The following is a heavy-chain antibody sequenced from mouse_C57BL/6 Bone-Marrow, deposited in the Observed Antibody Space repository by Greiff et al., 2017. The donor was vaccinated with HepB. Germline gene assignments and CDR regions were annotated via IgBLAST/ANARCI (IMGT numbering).Heavy chain of an antibody. CDR3: TRWGLNWYYFDY. V-gene: IGHV1-15*01. J-gene: IGHJ2*01. Sequence: QVQLQQSGAELVRPGASVTLSCKASGYTFTDYEMHWVKQTPVHGLEWIGAIDPETGGTAYNQKFKGKAILTADKSSSTAYMELHSLTSEDSAVYYCTRWGLNWYYFDYWGQGTTLTVSS. D-gene: IGHD4-1*01. CDR1: GYTFTDYE. CDR2: IDPETGGT.